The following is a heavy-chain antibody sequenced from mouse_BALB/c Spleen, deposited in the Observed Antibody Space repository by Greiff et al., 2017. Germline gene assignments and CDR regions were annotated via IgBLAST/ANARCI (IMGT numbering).Heavy chain of an antibody. CDR2: IWRGGST. CDR1: GFSLTSYG. CDR3: AKNGNGNYSAWFAY. D-gene: IGHD2-1*01. J-gene: IGHJ3*01. V-gene: IGHV2-5-1*01. Sequence: VMLVESGPSLVQPSQSLSITCTVSGFSLTSYGVHWVRQSPGKGLEWLGVIWRGGSTDYNAAFMSRLSITKDNSKSQVFFKMNSLQADDTAIYYCAKNGNGNYSAWFAYWGQGTLVTVSA.